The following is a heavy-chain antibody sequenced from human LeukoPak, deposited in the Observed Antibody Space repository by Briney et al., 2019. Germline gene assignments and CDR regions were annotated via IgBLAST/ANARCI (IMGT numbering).Heavy chain of an antibody. Sequence: SETLSLTCTVSGDSISNYYWTWIRQPPGKRLEWVGSISSSGNTYYNPTLKSRVTISVDTSKNLFSLNLTSVTAADAAVYYCARDLGYSGFDWAPWGQGTLVTVSS. CDR1: GDSISNYY. D-gene: IGHD5-12*01. V-gene: IGHV4-38-2*02. J-gene: IGHJ5*02. CDR2: ISSSGNT. CDR3: ARDLGYSGFDWAP.